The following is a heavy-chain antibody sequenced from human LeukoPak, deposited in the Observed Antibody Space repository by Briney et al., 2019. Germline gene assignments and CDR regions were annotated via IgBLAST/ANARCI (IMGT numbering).Heavy chain of an antibody. CDR3: AKDVTSNEYKYGDYVS. D-gene: IGHD5-24*01. J-gene: IGHJ4*02. Sequence: GGSLRLSCAASGVTFRSYAMSWVRQAPGKGLEGVSAVSGSGRDTYYADSAKGRFTISRDNSKNTLYLQMNGLRAEDTAVYYCAKDVTSNEYKYGDYVSWGQGTLVTVSS. CDR2: VSGSGRDT. CDR1: GVTFRSYA. V-gene: IGHV3-23*01.